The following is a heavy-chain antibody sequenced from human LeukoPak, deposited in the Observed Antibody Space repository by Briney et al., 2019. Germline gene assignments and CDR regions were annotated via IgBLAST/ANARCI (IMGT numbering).Heavy chain of an antibody. CDR1: GYTFTGYY. CDR3: ARDTTRDNWFDP. D-gene: IGHD1-26*01. CDR2: INPNSGGT. V-gene: IGHV1-2*02. Sequence: ASVKVSCKASGYTFTGYYMHWVRQAPGQGLEWMGWINPNSGGTNYAQKFQSRVTMTRDTSISTAYMELSGLRSDDTAVYYCARDTTRDNWFDPWGQGTLVTVSS. J-gene: IGHJ5*02.